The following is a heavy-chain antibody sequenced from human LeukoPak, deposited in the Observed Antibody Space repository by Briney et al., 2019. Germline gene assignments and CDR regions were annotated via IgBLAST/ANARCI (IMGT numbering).Heavy chain of an antibody. D-gene: IGHD2-15*01. CDR2: IWYDGSNK. CDR1: GFTFSSYG. CDR3: ARADVVVAATQDYYYGMDV. V-gene: IGHV3-33*01. J-gene: IGHJ6*02. Sequence: PGGSLRPSCAASGFTFSSYGMHWVRQAPGKGLEWVAVIWYDGSNKYYADSVKGRFTISRDNSKNTLYLQMNSLRAEDTAVYYCARADVVVAATQDYYYGMDVWGQGTTVTVSS.